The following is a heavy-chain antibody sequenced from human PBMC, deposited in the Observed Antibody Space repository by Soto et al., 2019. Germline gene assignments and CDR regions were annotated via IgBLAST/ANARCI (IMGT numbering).Heavy chain of an antibody. CDR2: ISDSGDRT. CDR3: AKDRGIIVKAGDAFDV. Sequence: EVQLMESGGGLVQPGGSLRLSCAGSGFTLSMSAVSWVRQAPGKGLEWVSYISDSGDRTYYADCVKGRFTISRDRSKNTVSLQMNTLRAEDTALYYCAKDRGIIVKAGDAFDVWGQGTMVTVSS. J-gene: IGHJ3*01. CDR1: GFTLSMSA. D-gene: IGHD3-16*02. V-gene: IGHV3-23*01.